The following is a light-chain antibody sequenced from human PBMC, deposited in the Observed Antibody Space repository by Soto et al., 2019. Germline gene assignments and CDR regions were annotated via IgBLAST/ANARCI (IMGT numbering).Light chain of an antibody. CDR3: QQRSKWRT. CDR2: DAS. Sequence: EIVLTQSPVTLSLSPGERATLSCRTSLSVSVYLDWYQQKPGQAPRLLIYDASKRATGIPARFSGSGFGTDYTLTISSLEPEDFAVYYCQQRSKWRTFGQGTKVDI. J-gene: IGKJ1*01. CDR1: LSVSVY. V-gene: IGKV3-11*01.